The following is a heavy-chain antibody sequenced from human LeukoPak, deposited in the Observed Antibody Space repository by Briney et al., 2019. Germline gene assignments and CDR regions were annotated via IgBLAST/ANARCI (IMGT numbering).Heavy chain of an antibody. D-gene: IGHD3-10*01. J-gene: IGHJ3*01. CDR1: GGSIGNYY. CDR3: ARDRGVGGSAAIDAFDV. V-gene: IGHV4-59*01. CDR2: VYYTGST. Sequence: SETLSLTCTVSGGSIGNYYWSWIRQPPGKGLEWIGYVYYTGSTNYNPSLKSRVTISLDTSKNQFSLKLSSVTAADTAVYYCARDRGVGGSAAIDAFDVWGQGTMATVSS.